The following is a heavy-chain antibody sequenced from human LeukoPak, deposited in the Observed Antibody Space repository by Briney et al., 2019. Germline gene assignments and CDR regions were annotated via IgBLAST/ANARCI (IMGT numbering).Heavy chain of an antibody. CDR3: AKRLLSSVVRGIIIKGDDY. CDR1: GFTFSSYA. D-gene: IGHD3-10*01. Sequence: GGSLRLSCAASGFTFSSYAMSWVRQAPGKGLEWVSAISGSGGSTYYADSVKGRFTISRDNSKNTLYLQMSSLRAEDTAIYYCAKRLLSSVVRGIIIKGDDYWGQGTLVTVSS. V-gene: IGHV3-23*01. CDR2: ISGSGGST. J-gene: IGHJ4*02.